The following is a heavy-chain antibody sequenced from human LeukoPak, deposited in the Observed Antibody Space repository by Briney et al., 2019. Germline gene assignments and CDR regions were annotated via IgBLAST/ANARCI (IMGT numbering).Heavy chain of an antibody. V-gene: IGHV1-2*02. CDR1: GYTFTGYY. CDR2: INPNSGGT. J-gene: IGHJ3*02. D-gene: IGHD6-13*01. CDR3: ARDRGTREGYGSSWYPHGAFDI. Sequence: ASVKVSCKASGYTFTGYYMHWVRQAPGQGLEWMGWINPNSGGTNYAQKFQGRVTMTRDTSISTAYVELSRLRSDDTAVYYCARDRGTREGYGSSWYPHGAFDIWGQG.